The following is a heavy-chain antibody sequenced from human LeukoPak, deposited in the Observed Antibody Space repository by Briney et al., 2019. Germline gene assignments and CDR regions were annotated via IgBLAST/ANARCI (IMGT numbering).Heavy chain of an antibody. CDR2: IRYDGSNK. D-gene: IGHD4-17*01. Sequence: PGGSLRLSCAAAGFSFSSYGMHWVRQAPGKGLEWVAFIRYDGSNKYYADSVKGRFTISRDNSKNTLYLQMNSLRAEDTAVYYCAKPSGDYGDYDPQYYYFDYWGQGTLVTVSS. J-gene: IGHJ4*02. V-gene: IGHV3-30*02. CDR1: GFSFSSYG. CDR3: AKPSGDYGDYDPQYYYFDY.